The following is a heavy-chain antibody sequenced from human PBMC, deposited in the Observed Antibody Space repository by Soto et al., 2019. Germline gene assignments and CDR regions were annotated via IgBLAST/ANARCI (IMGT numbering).Heavy chain of an antibody. CDR3: ARGHYDLWSEYYGMDV. CDR1: GYTFTSYD. V-gene: IGHV1-8*01. CDR2: MNPNSGNT. J-gene: IGHJ6*02. D-gene: IGHD3-3*01. Sequence: ASVKVSCKDSGYTFTSYDINWVRQATGQGLEWMGWMNPNSGNTGYAQKFQGRVTMTRNTSISTAYMELSSRRSEDTAVYYCARGHYDLWSEYYGMDVWGQGTTVTVCS.